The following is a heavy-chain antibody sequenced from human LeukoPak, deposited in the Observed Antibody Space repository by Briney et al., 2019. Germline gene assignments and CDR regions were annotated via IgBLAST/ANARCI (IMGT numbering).Heavy chain of an antibody. V-gene: IGHV1-69*13. D-gene: IGHD1-7*01. CDR2: IIPISGIV. CDR3: ACGRGELAV. Sequence: ASVKVSCKASRGTFSGYAVSWVRQAPGQGLEWMGGIIPISGIVKYAQNFQGRVTITADESTSTADMELNSLKFEDTAVYYCACGRGELAVWGKGTTVTVSS. CDR1: RGTFSGYA. J-gene: IGHJ6*03.